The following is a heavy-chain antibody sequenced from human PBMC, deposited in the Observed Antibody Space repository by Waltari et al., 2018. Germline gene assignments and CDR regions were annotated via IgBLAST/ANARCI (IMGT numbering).Heavy chain of an antibody. J-gene: IGHJ4*02. CDR1: GGTFSTPI. CDR3: ARGAAPMAVTSLDF. V-gene: IGHV1-69*04. Sequence: QVQLVQSGAEVKKPESSVKVSCQASGGTFSTPIITWVRQAPGQGLEWMGQITPILGIANYAQKFQARVTITADESTSTSYMELSSLTSEDTAVYYCARGAAPMAVTSLDFWGQGTLVTVSS. CDR2: ITPILGIA. D-gene: IGHD2-2*01.